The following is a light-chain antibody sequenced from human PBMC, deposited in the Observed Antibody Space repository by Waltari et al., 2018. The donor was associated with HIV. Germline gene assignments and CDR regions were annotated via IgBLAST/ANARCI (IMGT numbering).Light chain of an antibody. CDR3: AAWDDSLSGPV. CDR2: RNN. Sequence: QSVLTQPPSASGTPGQRVTISCSGSSSNIGSNYVYWYQQLPRTAPKLLISRNNQRPAGVPDRFSGSKSGTSASLAISGLRSEDEADYYCAAWDDSLSGPVFGGGTKLTVL. V-gene: IGLV1-47*01. J-gene: IGLJ3*02. CDR1: SSNIGSNY.